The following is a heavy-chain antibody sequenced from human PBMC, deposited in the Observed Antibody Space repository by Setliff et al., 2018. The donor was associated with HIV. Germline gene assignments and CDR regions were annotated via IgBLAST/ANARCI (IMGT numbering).Heavy chain of an antibody. Sequence: SETLSLTCTVSGGSISSHYWSWIRQPPGKGLEWIGYIYYSGSTNYNPSLKSRVTISVDTSKNQFSLKLSSVTAADTAVYYCARVEEAVNGELSAFDIWGQGTMVTVSS. V-gene: IGHV4-59*11. CDR2: IYYSGST. CDR1: GGSISSHY. J-gene: IGHJ3*02. CDR3: ARVEEAVNGELSAFDI. D-gene: IGHD4-17*01.